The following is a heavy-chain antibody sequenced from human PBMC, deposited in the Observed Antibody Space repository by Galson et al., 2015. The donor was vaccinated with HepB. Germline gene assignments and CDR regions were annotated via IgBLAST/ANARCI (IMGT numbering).Heavy chain of an antibody. J-gene: IGHJ4*02. CDR3: AREVMIRTLAHKTPDY. CDR1: GFSFSDYN. CDR2: VNLDGSEM. Sequence: SLRLSCAASGFSFSDYNMNWVRQAPGKGLEWVADVNLDGSEMYYADSVKGRFTISRDNAERSVSLHMYSLRAEDTAVYYCAREVMIRTLAHKTPDYWGQGTLVTVSS. V-gene: IGHV3-7*03. D-gene: IGHD3-16*01.